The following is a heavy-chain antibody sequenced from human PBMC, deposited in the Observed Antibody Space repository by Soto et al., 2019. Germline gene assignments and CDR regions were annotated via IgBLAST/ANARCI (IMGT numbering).Heavy chain of an antibody. CDR3: TTDLRRDGYNY. D-gene: IGHD5-12*01. Sequence: EVQLVESGGGLVKPGGSLRLSCAAPGSTFSKAWLSWVPQVPGKGLEWVGRIKSKTDGGTTDYAAPVKGRFTISRDDSKNTLYLQMNSLKTEDTAVYYCTTDLRRDGYNYWGQGTLVTVSS. CDR2: IKSKTDGGTT. V-gene: IGHV3-15*01. CDR1: GSTFSKAW. J-gene: IGHJ4*02.